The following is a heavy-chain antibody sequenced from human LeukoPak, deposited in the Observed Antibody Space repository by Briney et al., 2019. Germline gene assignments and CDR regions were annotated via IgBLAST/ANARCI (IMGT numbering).Heavy chain of an antibody. V-gene: IGHV3-23*01. D-gene: IGHD2-21*01. CDR1: GFTFSSYA. CDR2: TSSSDAGT. Sequence: GGSLRLSCAASGFTFSSYAMSWVRQAPGKGLEWVSATSSSDAGTYYADSVRGRFTISRDNSKNTLYLQMNSLRAEDAAAYYCARAPVTSCRGAYCYPFDYWGQGTLVTVSS. CDR3: ARAPVTSCRGAYCYPFDY. J-gene: IGHJ4*02.